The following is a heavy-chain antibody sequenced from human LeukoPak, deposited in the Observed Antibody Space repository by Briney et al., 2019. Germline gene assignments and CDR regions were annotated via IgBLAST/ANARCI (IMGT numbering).Heavy chain of an antibody. J-gene: IGHJ4*02. Sequence: PGGSLRLSCAASGFTFSSYEMNWVRQAPGKGLEWVSYISSSGSTIYYADSVKGRFTISRDNAKNSLYLQMNSLRAEDTAVYYCARVTIFGVVVNEGPFDYWGQGTLVTVSS. V-gene: IGHV3-48*03. CDR3: ARVTIFGVVVNEGPFDY. D-gene: IGHD3-3*01. CDR1: GFTFSSYE. CDR2: ISSSGSTI.